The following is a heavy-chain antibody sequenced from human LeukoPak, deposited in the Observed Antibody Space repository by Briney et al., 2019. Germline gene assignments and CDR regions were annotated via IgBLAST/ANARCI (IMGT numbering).Heavy chain of an antibody. V-gene: IGHV4-34*01. Sequence: SETLSLTCAVYGGSFSGYYWSWIRQPPGKGLEWIGEINHSGSTNYNPSLKSRVTISVDTSKNQFSLKLSSVTAADTAVYYCARGRPSLPDSSGWSILARFDYWGQGTLVTVSS. CDR1: GGSFSGYY. CDR3: ARGRPSLPDSSGWSILARFDY. D-gene: IGHD6-19*01. CDR2: INHSGST. J-gene: IGHJ4*02.